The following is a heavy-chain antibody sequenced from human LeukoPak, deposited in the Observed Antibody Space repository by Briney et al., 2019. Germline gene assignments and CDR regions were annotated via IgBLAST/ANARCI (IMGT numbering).Heavy chain of an antibody. J-gene: IGHJ6*03. D-gene: IGHD2-15*01. Sequence: SETLSLTCTVSGVSISSSNSYWGWIRQPPGKGLEWIGSIYYSGNTYYNASLKSQVSISIDTSKNQFSLKLNSVTAADTAVYYCASFYCSGGSCYQYFSYYYMDVWGKGTTVTISS. CDR2: IYYSGNT. V-gene: IGHV4-39*01. CDR3: ASFYCSGGSCYQYFSYYYMDV. CDR1: GVSISSSNSY.